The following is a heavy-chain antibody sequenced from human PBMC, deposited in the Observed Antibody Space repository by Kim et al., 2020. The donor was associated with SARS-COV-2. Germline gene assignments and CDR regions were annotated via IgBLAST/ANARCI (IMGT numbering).Heavy chain of an antibody. CDR3: ARGGEGHTPYYFDY. J-gene: IGHJ4*02. D-gene: IGHD3-10*01. Sequence: SETLSLTCNVSGASISKYFWHWIRQPPGKGLEWIGYIADSGTTNSSPSLKSRVTISADMSENQFSLKVTPVTAADTADYYCARGGEGHTPYYFDYWGQGSLVTVSS. V-gene: IGHV4-59*01. CDR2: IADSGTT. CDR1: GASISKYF.